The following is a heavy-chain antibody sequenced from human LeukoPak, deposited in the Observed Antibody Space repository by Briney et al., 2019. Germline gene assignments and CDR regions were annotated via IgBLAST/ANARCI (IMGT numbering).Heavy chain of an antibody. J-gene: IGHJ4*02. CDR3: ARVYSGSYLGYFDY. CDR1: GYSISSGYY. Sequence: PSETLSLTCAVSGYSISSGYYWGWIRQPPGKGLEWIGSIYHSGSTYYNPSLKSRVTISVDTSKNQSSLKLSSVTAADTAVYYCARVYSGSYLGYFDYWGQGTLVTVSS. D-gene: IGHD1-26*01. V-gene: IGHV4-38-2*01. CDR2: IYHSGST.